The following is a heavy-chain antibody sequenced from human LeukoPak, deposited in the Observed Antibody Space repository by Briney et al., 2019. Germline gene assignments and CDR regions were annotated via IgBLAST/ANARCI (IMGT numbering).Heavy chain of an antibody. CDR1: GFTFSSYW. CDR3: AELGITMIGGV. J-gene: IGHJ6*04. CDR2: INSDGSST. D-gene: IGHD3-10*02. V-gene: IGHV3-74*01. Sequence: GGSLRLSCAASGFTFSSYWMHWVRQTPGKGLVWVSRINSDGSSTSYADSVKGRFTISRDNAKNSLYLQMNSLRAEDTAVYYCAELGITMIGGVWGKGTTVTISS.